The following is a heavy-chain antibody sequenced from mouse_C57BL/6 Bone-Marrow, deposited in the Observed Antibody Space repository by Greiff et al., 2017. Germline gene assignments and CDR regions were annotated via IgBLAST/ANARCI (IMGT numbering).Heavy chain of an antibody. D-gene: IGHD2-1*01. CDR1: GYTFTSYW. CDR3: ERRIYYGNYY. V-gene: IGHV1-55*01. Sequence: VQLQQPGAELVKPGASVKMSCKASGYTFTSYWITWVKQRPGQGLEWIGDIYPGSGSTNYNEKFKSKATLTVATSSSTAYMQLSSLTSEDSAVYYCERRIYYGNYYWGQGTTLTVSS. CDR2: IYPGSGST. J-gene: IGHJ2*01.